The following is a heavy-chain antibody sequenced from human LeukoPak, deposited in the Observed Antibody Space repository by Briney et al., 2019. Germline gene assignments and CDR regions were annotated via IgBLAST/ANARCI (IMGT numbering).Heavy chain of an antibody. CDR2: SHYSGTT. Sequence: SETLSLTCTVSAGSISSSSYYLGWIRQPPGREMEWIVSSHYSGTTYYTPSLTSRVTISADTSKSQFSLRLSSVTAADTAVYYCARVVRAGIYFDSWGQGTLVTVSS. D-gene: IGHD2-2*01. J-gene: IGHJ4*02. CDR1: AGSISSSSYY. CDR3: ARVVRAGIYFDS. V-gene: IGHV4-39*07.